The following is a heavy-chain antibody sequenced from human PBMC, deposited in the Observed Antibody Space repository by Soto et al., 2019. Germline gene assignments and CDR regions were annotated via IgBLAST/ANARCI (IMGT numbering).Heavy chain of an antibody. Sequence: GGSLRLSCAASGFTFSNAWMNWVRQAPGKGLEWVGRIKSKTDGGTTDYAAPGKGRFTISRDDSKNTLYLQMNSLKTEDTAVYYCTTEGWPPIHYYYYYGMDVWGQGTTVTVSS. CDR1: GFTFSNAW. V-gene: IGHV3-15*07. CDR3: TTEGWPPIHYYYYYGMDV. J-gene: IGHJ6*02. D-gene: IGHD6-19*01. CDR2: IKSKTDGGTT.